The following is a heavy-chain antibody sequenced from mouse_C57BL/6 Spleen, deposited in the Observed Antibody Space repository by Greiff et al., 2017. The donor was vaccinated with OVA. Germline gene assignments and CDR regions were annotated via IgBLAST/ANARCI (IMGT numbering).Heavy chain of an antibody. CDR3: ARETTVVDWYFDV. V-gene: IGHV5-16*01. Sequence: EVKLVESEGGLVQPGSSMKLSCTASGFTFSDYYMAWVRQVPEKGLEWVANINYDGSSTYYLDSLKSRFIISRDNAKNILYLQMSSLKSEDTATYYCARETTVVDWYFDVWGTGTTVTVSS. D-gene: IGHD1-1*01. J-gene: IGHJ1*03. CDR2: INYDGSST. CDR1: GFTFSDYY.